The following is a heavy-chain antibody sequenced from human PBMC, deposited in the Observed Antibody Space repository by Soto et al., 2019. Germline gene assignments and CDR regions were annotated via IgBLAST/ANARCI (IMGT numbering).Heavy chain of an antibody. D-gene: IGHD5-12*01. Sequence: PSETLSLTCIVSGASVSSSIYYWSWLRQPPGKGLEWIGYIYYTGSTNYNPSLESRVFMSIDTSKNQLSLKVTSVTPEDTAVYFCAKGDNLGPKTGYAFDPWGQGIMVTVSS. CDR1: GASVSSSIYY. CDR2: IYYTGST. J-gene: IGHJ5*02. V-gene: IGHV4-61*01. CDR3: AKGDNLGPKTGYAFDP.